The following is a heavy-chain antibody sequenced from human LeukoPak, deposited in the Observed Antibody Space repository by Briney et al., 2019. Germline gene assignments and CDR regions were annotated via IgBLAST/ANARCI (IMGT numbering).Heavy chain of an antibody. CDR1: GYTFTSYY. Sequence: ASVKVSCKASGYTFTSYYMHWVRQAPGQGLEWMGIINPSGGSTSYAQKFQGKVTMTRDTSTTTDYMELSSLRSEDTAVYYCARDNSVGDIAWWFDPWGQGTLVTVSS. J-gene: IGHJ5*02. CDR3: ARDNSVGDIAWWFDP. V-gene: IGHV1-46*01. D-gene: IGHD3-16*02. CDR2: INPSGGST.